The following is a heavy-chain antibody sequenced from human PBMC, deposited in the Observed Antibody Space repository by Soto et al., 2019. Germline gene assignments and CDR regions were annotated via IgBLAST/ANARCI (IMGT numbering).Heavy chain of an antibody. V-gene: IGHV3-11*01. Sequence: QVQLVESGGGLVKPGGSLRLSCAASGFTFSDYYMTWIRQAPGKGLEWVSYISSSGSTIYYADSVKCRFTISRDNGTNRRSLQMISLRAQDTAVYYCVSDPRDYSLDYWGQGTLVSVSS. D-gene: IGHD5-12*01. CDR1: GFTFSDYY. CDR3: VSDPRDYSLDY. CDR2: ISSSGSTI. J-gene: IGHJ4*02.